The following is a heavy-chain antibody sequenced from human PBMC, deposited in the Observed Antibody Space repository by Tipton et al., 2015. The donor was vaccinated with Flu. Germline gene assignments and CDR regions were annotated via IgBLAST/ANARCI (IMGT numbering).Heavy chain of an antibody. D-gene: IGHD1-14*01. V-gene: IGHV4-38-2*01. CDR3: ARSRIPEPSPFY. CDR1: GDSIGSPYY. CDR2: IHKTGYT. J-gene: IGHJ4*02. Sequence: TLSLTCSVSGDSIGSPYYWGWIRQPPGKGLEWIGNIHKTGYTYYNPSLTSRVTISVDTSKNQFSLRLSSVTAADTAVYYCARSRIPEPSPFYWGQGTRVTVSS.